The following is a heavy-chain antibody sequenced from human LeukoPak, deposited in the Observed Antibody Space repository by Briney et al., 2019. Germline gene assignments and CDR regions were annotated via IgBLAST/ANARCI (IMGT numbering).Heavy chain of an antibody. J-gene: IGHJ4*02. D-gene: IGHD6-13*01. V-gene: IGHV3-48*01. CDR1: GFTFSSYS. CDR2: ITSSSGVI. CDR3: ARGRIATAGPARLLECDY. Sequence: GGSLRLSCAASGFTFSSYSMNWVRQAPGKGLEWVSFITSSSGVIYYADSVKGRFTISRDNAKNPLYLQMNSLRAEDTAVYYCARGRIATAGPARLLECDYWGQGTLVTVSS.